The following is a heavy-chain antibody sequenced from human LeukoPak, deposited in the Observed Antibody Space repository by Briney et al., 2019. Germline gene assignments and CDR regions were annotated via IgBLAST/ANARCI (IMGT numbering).Heavy chain of an antibody. J-gene: IGHJ4*02. D-gene: IGHD3-22*01. V-gene: IGHV3-9*01. Sequence: GGSLRLSCAASGFTFDDYAMHWVRQAPGKGLEWVSGISWNSGSIGYADSVKGRFTISRDNAKNSLYLQMNSLRAEDTALYYCAQGTQEDTYYYDSSGSPTDWGQGTLVTVSS. CDR3: AQGTQEDTYYYDSSGSPTD. CDR2: ISWNSGSI. CDR1: GFTFDDYA.